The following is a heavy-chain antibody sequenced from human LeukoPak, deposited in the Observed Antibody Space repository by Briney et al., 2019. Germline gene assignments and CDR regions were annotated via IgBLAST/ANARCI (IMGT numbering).Heavy chain of an antibody. CDR1: GGTFSSYA. D-gene: IGHD2-8*01. Sequence: SVKVSCKASGGTFSSYAISWVRQAPGQGLEWMGRIIPIFGIANYAQKFQGRVTITADKSTSTAYMELSGLRSEDTAVYHCARGRTNPSGYYGMDVWGQGTTVTVSS. CDR2: IIPIFGIA. J-gene: IGHJ6*02. V-gene: IGHV1-69*04. CDR3: ARGRTNPSGYYGMDV.